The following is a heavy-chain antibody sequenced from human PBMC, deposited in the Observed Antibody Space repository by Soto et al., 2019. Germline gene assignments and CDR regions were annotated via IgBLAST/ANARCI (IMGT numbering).Heavy chain of an antibody. V-gene: IGHV3-33*08. CDR2: ILYVGSIT. D-gene: IGHD1-26*01. CDR3: ARQWGEGYKVPYLDQ. Sequence: PGGSLRLSCAASGFTFSSYGMHWVRQAPGKGLEWVAVILYVGSITYYTDSVKGRFTISRDNSKKTLYLQMESLRAEDTAVYFCARQWGEGYKVPYLDQWGQGTLVTVSS. CDR1: GFTFSSYG. J-gene: IGHJ4*02.